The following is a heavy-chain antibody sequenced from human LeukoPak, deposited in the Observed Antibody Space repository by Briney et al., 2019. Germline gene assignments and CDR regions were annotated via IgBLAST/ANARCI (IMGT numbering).Heavy chain of an antibody. CDR1: GGSFSGYY. J-gene: IGHJ6*02. CDR2: INHSGST. D-gene: IGHD4/OR15-4a*01. CDR3: ARLTYYYYGMDV. V-gene: IGHV4-34*01. Sequence: SETLSLTCAVYGGSFSGYYWSWIRQPPGKGLEWIGEINHSGSTNYNPSLKSRVTISVDTSKNQFSLKLSSVTAADTAVYYCARLTYYYYGMDVWGQGTTVTVSS.